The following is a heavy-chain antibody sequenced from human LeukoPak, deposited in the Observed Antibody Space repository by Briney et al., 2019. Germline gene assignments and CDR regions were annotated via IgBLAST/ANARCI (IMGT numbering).Heavy chain of an antibody. Sequence: SETLSLTCTVSGGSISNYYWSWIRQPPGKGLEWIGYIYFSGSTNYNPSLKSRVTISVDTSKNQFSLKLSSVTAADTAVYYCARDGIVVVPAAMRGYYYYMDVWGKGTTVTVSS. CDR1: GGSISNYY. J-gene: IGHJ6*03. CDR3: ARDGIVVVPAAMRGYYYYMDV. V-gene: IGHV4-59*12. CDR2: IYFSGST. D-gene: IGHD2-2*01.